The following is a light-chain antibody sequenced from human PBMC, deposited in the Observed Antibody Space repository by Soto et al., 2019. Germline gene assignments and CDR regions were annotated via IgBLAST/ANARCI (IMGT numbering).Light chain of an antibody. CDR2: GNS. CDR1: SSNIGAGYD. J-gene: IGLJ2*01. V-gene: IGLV1-40*01. CDR3: QSYDSSLSVSI. Sequence: QAVVTQPPSVSGAPGQRVTISCTGSSSNIGAGYDVHWYQKLPGTAPKLLIYGNSNRPSGVPDLFSGSKSGTSASLAITGLQAEDDADYYCQSYDSSLSVSIFGGGTKLTVL.